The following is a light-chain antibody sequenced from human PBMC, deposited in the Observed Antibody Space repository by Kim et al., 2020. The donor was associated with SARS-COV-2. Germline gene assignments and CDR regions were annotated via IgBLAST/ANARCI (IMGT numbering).Light chain of an antibody. CDR1: SSDIGDYNY. J-gene: IGLJ3*02. CDR2: EVS. CDR3: GSYADSNSLV. V-gene: IGLV2-8*01. Sequence: GQSVTISCTGTSSDIGDYNYVSWYQHHPGKAPKLMIYEVSKRPSGVPDRFSGSKSGNTASLTVSGLQAEDEADYYCGSYADSNSLVFGGGTQLTVL.